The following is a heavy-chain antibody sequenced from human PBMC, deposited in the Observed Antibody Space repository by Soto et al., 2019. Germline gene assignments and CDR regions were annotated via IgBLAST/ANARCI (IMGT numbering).Heavy chain of an antibody. CDR3: ARDGGYSYGYPYYYYGMDV. J-gene: IGHJ6*02. D-gene: IGHD5-18*01. CDR1: GFTFSSYW. Sequence: GGSLRLSCAASGFTFSSYWMSWVRQAPGKWLEWVANIKQDGSEKYYVDSVKGRFTISRDNAKNSLYLQMNSLRAEDTAVYYCARDGGYSYGYPYYYYGMDVWGQGXTVTVYS. V-gene: IGHV3-7*01. CDR2: IKQDGSEK.